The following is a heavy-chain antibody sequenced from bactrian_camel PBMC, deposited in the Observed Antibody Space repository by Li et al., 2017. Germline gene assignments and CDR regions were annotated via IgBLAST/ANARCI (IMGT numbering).Heavy chain of an antibody. V-gene: IGHV3-1*01. CDR3: AKDITGWLRDFGY. J-gene: IGHJ6*01. CDR2: ISWNGGDT. Sequence: VQLVESGGGLVQPGGSLRLSCDASGFTSRFSVYDWSWVRQAPGKERESVSCISWNGGDTTYADSVNGRFTISRDNAKNTLYLLLNSLKTEDTGMYYCAKDITGWLRDFGYWGQGTQVTV. D-gene: IGHD2*01. CDR1: GFTSRFSVYD.